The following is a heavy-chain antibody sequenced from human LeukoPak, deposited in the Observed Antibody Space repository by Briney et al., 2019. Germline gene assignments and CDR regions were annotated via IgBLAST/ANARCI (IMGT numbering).Heavy chain of an antibody. CDR1: GFTFTTYT. Sequence: GGSLRLSCAASGFTFTTYTMNWVRQAPGKGLEWVASISRSSSYIYYADSVKGRFIISRDNAKNSLYLQMNSLRAEDTAVYYCARSTHEYSSSHWGQGTLVTVSS. J-gene: IGHJ4*02. D-gene: IGHD6-6*01. CDR2: ISRSSSYI. CDR3: ARSTHEYSSSH. V-gene: IGHV3-21*01.